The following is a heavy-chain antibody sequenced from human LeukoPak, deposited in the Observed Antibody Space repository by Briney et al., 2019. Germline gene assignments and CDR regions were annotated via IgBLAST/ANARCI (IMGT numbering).Heavy chain of an antibody. V-gene: IGHV3-74*01. J-gene: IGHJ5*02. CDR1: GFTFSSYS. Sequence: PGGSLRLSCAASGFTFSSYSMNWVRQAPGKGLVWVSRISSDGTITSYADSVKGRFTISRDNGMNTLYLQMNSLGAEDTAVYYCARGPSGYSSSWGQGTLVTVSS. CDR3: ARGPSGYSSS. D-gene: IGHD3-22*01. CDR2: ISSDGTIT.